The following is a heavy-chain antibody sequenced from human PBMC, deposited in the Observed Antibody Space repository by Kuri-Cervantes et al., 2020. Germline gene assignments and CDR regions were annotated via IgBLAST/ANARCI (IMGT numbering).Heavy chain of an antibody. J-gene: IGHJ4*02. D-gene: IGHD7-27*01. CDR2: INSYNGNT. CDR3: ARYDWGGTREDTFDY. CDR1: GYTFTGYY. Sequence: ASVKVSCRASGYTFTGYYMHWVRQAPGQGLEWMGWINSYNGNTDYAQKFQGRVTVTTDTSTSTAYMELRSLRSDDTAVYYCARYDWGGTREDTFDYWGQGTRVTVSS. V-gene: IGHV1-18*04.